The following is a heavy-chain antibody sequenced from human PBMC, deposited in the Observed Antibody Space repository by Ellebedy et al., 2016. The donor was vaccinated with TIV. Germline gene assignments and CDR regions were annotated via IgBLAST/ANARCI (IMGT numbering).Heavy chain of an antibody. CDR1: GYTFTGTDYY. D-gene: IGHD2-21*01. Sequence: ASVKVSXXASGYTFTGTDYYMHWVRQPPGQGLEWMGWINPKSGGTNYARKFQGRVTMTRDTSISTAYMELSRLRSDDTAVFYCARGFVWFSYAFDIWGQGTMVTASP. CDR3: ARGFVWFSYAFDI. V-gene: IGHV1-2*02. J-gene: IGHJ3*02. CDR2: INPKSGGT.